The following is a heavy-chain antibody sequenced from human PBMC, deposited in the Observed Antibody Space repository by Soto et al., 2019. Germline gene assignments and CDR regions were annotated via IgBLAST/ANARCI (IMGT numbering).Heavy chain of an antibody. V-gene: IGHV1-69*02. CDR3: ARGESGDGYIPFAY. CDR2: IIPLLGIA. J-gene: IGHJ4*02. D-gene: IGHD5-12*01. CDR1: GGTFSSYT. Sequence: QVQLVQSGAEVKKPGSSVKVSCKASGGTFSSYTISWVRQAPGQGLEWMGRIIPLLGIANYAQKFQGSVTITADNSTSTAYMELSSPRSEDTAVYYCARGESGDGYIPFAYWGQGTLVTVSS.